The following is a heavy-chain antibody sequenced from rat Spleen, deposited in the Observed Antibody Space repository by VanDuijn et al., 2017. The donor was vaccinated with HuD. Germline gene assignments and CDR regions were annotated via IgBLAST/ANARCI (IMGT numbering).Heavy chain of an antibody. CDR3: ARRHYGYTDYFDY. D-gene: IGHD1-9*01. CDR2: ISPSGGGT. Sequence: EVHLVESGGDLVQPGGSLKLSCAASGFTFNNYDMAWVRQAPTKGLEWVASISPSGGGTWYRDSVKGRFTVSRDNADSTLSLQMDSLRSEDTATYYCARRHYGYTDYFDYWGQGVMVTVSS. V-gene: IGHV5-25*01. J-gene: IGHJ2*01. CDR1: GFTFNNYD.